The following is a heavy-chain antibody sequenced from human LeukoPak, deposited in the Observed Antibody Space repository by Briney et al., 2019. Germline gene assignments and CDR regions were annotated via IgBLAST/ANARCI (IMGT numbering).Heavy chain of an antibody. Sequence: GESLRISCKGSGYNFANYWIGWVRQMPGKGLEWMGIIYPDDSDARYSPSFQGQVTISADKSISTAYLQWSSLKASDTAMYYCARCGVYSSSPGIDYWGQGTLVTVSS. V-gene: IGHV5-51*01. CDR2: IYPDDSDA. CDR3: ARCGVYSSSPGIDY. J-gene: IGHJ4*02. CDR1: GYNFANYW. D-gene: IGHD6-6*01.